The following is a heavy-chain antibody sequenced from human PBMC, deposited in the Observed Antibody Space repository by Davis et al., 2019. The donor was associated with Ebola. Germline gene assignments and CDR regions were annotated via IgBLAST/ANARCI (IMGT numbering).Heavy chain of an antibody. CDR3: ARQGWSGYSLRHWLDP. CDR1: EFTFSSYT. Sequence: GESLKISCAASEFTFSSYTMGWVRQAPGKGLEWVSGISSSSGSTYYADSVKGRFTISRDNSKNTLYLQMNSLRAEDTAVYYCARQGWSGYSLRHWLDPWGRGTLVTVSS. J-gene: IGHJ5*02. V-gene: IGHV3-23*01. D-gene: IGHD3-3*01. CDR2: ISSSSGST.